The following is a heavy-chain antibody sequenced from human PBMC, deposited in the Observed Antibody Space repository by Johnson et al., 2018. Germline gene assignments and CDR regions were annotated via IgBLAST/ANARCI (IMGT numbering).Heavy chain of an antibody. CDR2: INPNGGST. Sequence: QVQLVECGAEVKKPGASVTVSCKTSGYTFTNYYIHWVRQAPGQGLEWLAMINPNGGSTRYARQFQARITLTRDTSTGTVYMDMTSLRNDDTAFYYCARPVGLTDAFDIWGQGTMVTVSS. CDR3: ARPVGLTDAFDI. J-gene: IGHJ3*02. CDR1: GYTFTNYY. V-gene: IGHV1-46*01. D-gene: IGHD1-26*01.